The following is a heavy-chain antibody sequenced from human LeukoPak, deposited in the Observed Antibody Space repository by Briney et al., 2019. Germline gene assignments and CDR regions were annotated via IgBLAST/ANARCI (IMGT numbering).Heavy chain of an antibody. J-gene: IGHJ4*02. Sequence: SETLSLTCAVSGGSISSSNWWSWVRQPPGKGLEWIGEIYHSGSTNYNPSLKSRVTISVDKSKNQFSLKLSSVTAADTAVYYCASLYGSGSYYPSDYWGQGILVTVSS. CDR1: GGSISSSNW. CDR3: ASLYGSGSYYPSDY. CDR2: IYHSGST. V-gene: IGHV4-4*02. D-gene: IGHD3-10*01.